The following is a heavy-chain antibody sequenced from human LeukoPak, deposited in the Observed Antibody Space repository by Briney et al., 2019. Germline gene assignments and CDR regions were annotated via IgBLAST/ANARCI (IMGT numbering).Heavy chain of an antibody. CDR1: GGSISSSSYY. Sequence: SETLSLTCTVSGGSISSSSYYWGWIRQPPGKGLEWIGSIYYSGSTYYNPSLKSRVTISVDTSKNQFSLKLSSVTAADTAVYYCARDAARGVTFFPDWGQGTLVTVSS. D-gene: IGHD3-10*01. CDR3: ARDAARGVTFFPD. CDR2: IYYSGST. J-gene: IGHJ4*02. V-gene: IGHV4-39*07.